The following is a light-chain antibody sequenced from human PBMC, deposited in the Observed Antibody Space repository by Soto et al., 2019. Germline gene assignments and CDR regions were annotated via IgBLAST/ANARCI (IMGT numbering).Light chain of an antibody. CDR2: TGS. Sequence: DIQMTQSPSSVSASVGDRVSITCRASQGISSWLAWYQQKPGRAPKLLIYTGSSLQSGVPSRFRGNGSGKNFPLTIRRLEPEDCATYYCQQANSFPLTFGGGTKVEIK. CDR1: QGISSW. J-gene: IGKJ4*01. CDR3: QQANSFPLT. V-gene: IGKV1-12*01.